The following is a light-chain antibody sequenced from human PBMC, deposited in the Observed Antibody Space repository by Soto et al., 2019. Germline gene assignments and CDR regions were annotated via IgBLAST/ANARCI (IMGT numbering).Light chain of an antibody. CDR2: QVS. CDR3: LHAIKCPGT. V-gene: IGKV2-24*01. J-gene: IGKJ1*01. CDR1: ESLVHDNGNTY. Sequence: DSVMTHTALYSPVTLGQPASISCRSSESLVHDNGNTYLSWLQQMPGQPPKLLIYQVSTRFPGAPDRFSASGAGTDFTPTISRVEVDEGGGYYCLHAIKCPGTFGQELKAEI.